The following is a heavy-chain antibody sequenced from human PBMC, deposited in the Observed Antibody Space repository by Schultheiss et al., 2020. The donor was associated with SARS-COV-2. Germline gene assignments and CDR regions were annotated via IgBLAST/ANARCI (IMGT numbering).Heavy chain of an antibody. J-gene: IGHJ4*02. D-gene: IGHD3-3*01. CDR3: ARGIPYYDFWSGYYPPSN. V-gene: IGHV3-11*01. CDR2: ISSSGTTI. CDR1: GFTFSDYY. Sequence: GGSLRLSCAASGFTFSDYYMSWIRQAPGKGLEWVSYISSSGTTIYYADSVKGRFTISRDNAKKSLYLQMNSLRAEDTAVYYCARGIPYYDFWSGYYPPSNWGQGTLVTVSS.